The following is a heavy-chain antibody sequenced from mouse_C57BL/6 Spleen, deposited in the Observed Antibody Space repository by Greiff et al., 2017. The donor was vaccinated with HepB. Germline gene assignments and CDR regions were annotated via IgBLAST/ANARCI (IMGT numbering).Heavy chain of an antibody. CDR2: IDPSDSYT. J-gene: IGHJ4*01. D-gene: IGHD1-1*01. Sequence: VKLQQPGAELVMPGASVKLSCKASGYTFTSYWMHWVKQRPGQGLEWIGEIDPSDSYTNYNQKFKGKSTLTVDKSSSTAYMQLSSLTSEDSAVYYCARFITTVVAPYYAMDYWGQGTSVTVSS. CDR1: GYTFTSYW. CDR3: ARFITTVVAPYYAMDY. V-gene: IGHV1-69*01.